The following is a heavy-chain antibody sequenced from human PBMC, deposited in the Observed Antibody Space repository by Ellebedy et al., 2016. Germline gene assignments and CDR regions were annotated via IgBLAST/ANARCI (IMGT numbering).Heavy chain of an antibody. Sequence: SETLSLXXSVSGGSVINYGAYWSWIRQPPGRGPEWIGYTYYTGSTKFNPSLKSRVTMSVDTSKNQFSLKVTSVTAADTAVYYCARGLYFDSSGYHYYFDPWGQGILVTVSS. CDR3: ARGLYFDSSGYHYYFDP. V-gene: IGHV4-61*08. D-gene: IGHD3-22*01. J-gene: IGHJ5*02. CDR2: TYYTGST. CDR1: GGSVINYGAY.